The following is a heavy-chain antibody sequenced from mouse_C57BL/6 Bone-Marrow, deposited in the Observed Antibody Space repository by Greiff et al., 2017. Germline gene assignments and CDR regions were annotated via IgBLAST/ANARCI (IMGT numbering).Heavy chain of an antibody. D-gene: IGHD1-1*01. J-gene: IGHJ2*01. V-gene: IGHV5-4*01. Sequence: EVHLVESGGGLVKPGGSLKLSCAASGFTFSSYAMSWVRQTPEKRLEWVATISDGGSYTYYPDNVKGRFTISRDNAKNNLYLQMSHLKSEDTAMYYCARATVVPFDYWSQGTTLTVSS. CDR1: GFTFSSYA. CDR2: ISDGGSYT. CDR3: ARATVVPFDY.